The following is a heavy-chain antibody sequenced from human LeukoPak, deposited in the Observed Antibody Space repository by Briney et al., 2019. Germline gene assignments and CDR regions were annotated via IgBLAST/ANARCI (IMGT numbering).Heavy chain of an antibody. CDR3: TTGIVVVTNHYDAFDI. CDR2: IKSKTDGGTT. V-gene: IGHV3-15*01. D-gene: IGHD3-22*01. CDR1: GFTFSNAW. J-gene: IGHJ3*02. Sequence: GGSLRLSCAASGFTFSNAWMSWVRQAPGKGLEWVGRIKSKTDGGTTDYAAPVKGRFTISRDDSKNTLYLQMNSLKTEDTAVYYCTTGIVVVTNHYDAFDIWGQGTMVTVSS.